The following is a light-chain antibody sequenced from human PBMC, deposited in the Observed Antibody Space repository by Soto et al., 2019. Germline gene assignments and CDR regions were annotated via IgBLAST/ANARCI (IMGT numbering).Light chain of an antibody. V-gene: IGKV3-11*01. CDR3: QQRYSWLRA. J-gene: IGKJ1*01. CDR2: SGD. Sequence: EVVVTQSPDTLSLSPGETATLSCRASQSVSSSVAWYQHKPGQSPRLVVYSGDKRAPGIPPRFSGSGSGTDFTLTISSLESEDFEIYYCQQRYSWLRAFGTATKVDIX. CDR1: QSVSSS.